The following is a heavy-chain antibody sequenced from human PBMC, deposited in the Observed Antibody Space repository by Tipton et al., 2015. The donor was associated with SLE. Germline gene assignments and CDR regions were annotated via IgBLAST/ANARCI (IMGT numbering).Heavy chain of an antibody. V-gene: IGHV4-59*08. J-gene: IGHJ3*02. CDR3: ARHPVPGGDQGAFDI. Sequence: TLSFTCTVSGGSISSYYWSWIRQPPGKGLEWIGYIYYSGSTNYNPSLKSRVTISVDTSKNQFSLKLSSVTAADTAVYYCARHPVPGGDQGAFDIWGQGTMVTVSS. CDR1: GGSISSYY. CDR2: IYYSGST. D-gene: IGHD2-21*02.